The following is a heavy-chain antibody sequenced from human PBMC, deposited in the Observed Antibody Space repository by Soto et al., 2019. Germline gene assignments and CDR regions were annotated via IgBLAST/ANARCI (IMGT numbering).Heavy chain of an antibody. CDR3: AREVSSFGSNHFDS. CDR1: GTSIRGYY. J-gene: IGHJ4*02. CDR2: IYYTGTT. D-gene: IGHD3-10*01. V-gene: IGHV4-59*01. Sequence: SETLSLTCSVSGTSIRGYYWTWIRQPPGKGLEWIGYIYYTGTTKYNPSLKSRVTISVDTSKNQFSLRLNSVTAADTAVYYCAREVSSFGSNHFDSWGQGALVTVYS.